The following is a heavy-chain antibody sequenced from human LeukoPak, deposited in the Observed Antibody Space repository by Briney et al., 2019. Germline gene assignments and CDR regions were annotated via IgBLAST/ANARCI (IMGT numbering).Heavy chain of an antibody. CDR3: ARDRGVITMIVGEYYYYGMDV. J-gene: IGHJ6*02. Sequence: GASVKVSCKASGYTFTSYGISWVRQAPGQGLEWMGWISAYNGNTNYAQKLQGRVTMTTDTSTSTAYMELRSLRSDDTAVYYCARDRGVITMIVGEYYYYGMDVWGQGTTVTVSS. CDR2: ISAYNGNT. V-gene: IGHV1-18*01. CDR1: GYTFTSYG. D-gene: IGHD3-22*01.